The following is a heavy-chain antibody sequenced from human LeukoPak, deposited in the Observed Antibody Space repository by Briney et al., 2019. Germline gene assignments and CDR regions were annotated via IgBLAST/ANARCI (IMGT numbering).Heavy chain of an antibody. CDR1: GFTFSSYA. CDR2: ISSSSSYI. D-gene: IGHD6-13*01. CDR3: ARGRSSRTYSSSWYSAY. J-gene: IGHJ4*02. Sequence: GGSLRLSCAASGFTFSSYAMSWVRQAPGKGLEWVSSISSSSSYIYYADSVKGRFTISRDNAKNSLYLQMSSLRAEDTAVYYCARGRSSRTYSSSWYSAYWGQGTLVTVSS. V-gene: IGHV3-21*01.